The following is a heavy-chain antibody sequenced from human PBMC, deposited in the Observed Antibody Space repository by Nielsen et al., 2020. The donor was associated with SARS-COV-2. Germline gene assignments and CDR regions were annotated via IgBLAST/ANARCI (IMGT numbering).Heavy chain of an antibody. V-gene: IGHV3-30*02. CDR2: IWYDGSNK. Sequence: GESLKISCAASGFTFSSYGMHWVRQAPGKGLEWVAVIWYDGSNKYYADSVKGRFTISRDNSKNTLYLQMNSLRAEDTAVYYCAKDASSSWDDFYYMDVWGKGTTVTVSS. CDR1: GFTFSSYG. J-gene: IGHJ6*03. CDR3: AKDASSSWDDFYYMDV. D-gene: IGHD6-13*01.